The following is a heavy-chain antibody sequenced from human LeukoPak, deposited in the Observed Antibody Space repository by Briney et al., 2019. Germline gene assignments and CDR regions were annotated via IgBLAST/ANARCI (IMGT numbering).Heavy chain of an antibody. D-gene: IGHD3-3*01. J-gene: IGHJ6*02. Sequence: GGSLRLSCAASGFTFSSYWMSWVRQAPGKGLEWVANIKQDGSEKYYVDSVKGRFTISRDNAKNSLYLQMNSLRAEDTAVYYCARRTPVYDFWSRYYTGPYYYGMDVWGQGTTVTVSS. V-gene: IGHV3-7*01. CDR3: ARRTPVYDFWSRYYTGPYYYGMDV. CDR1: GFTFSSYW. CDR2: IKQDGSEK.